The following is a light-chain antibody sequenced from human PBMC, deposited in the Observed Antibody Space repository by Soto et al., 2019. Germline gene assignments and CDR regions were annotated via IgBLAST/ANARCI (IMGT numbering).Light chain of an antibody. Sequence: QSVLTQPPSASGTPGQRVTISCSGSRSNIGLNYVYWYQHIPGTGPKLLIYRHDQRPSGVPDRFAGSRSGTSASLAISGLRSEDEADYYCAAWDDTLSGVVFGGGTKVTVL. CDR2: RHD. J-gene: IGLJ2*01. CDR3: AAWDDTLSGVV. CDR1: RSNIGLNY. V-gene: IGLV1-47*01.